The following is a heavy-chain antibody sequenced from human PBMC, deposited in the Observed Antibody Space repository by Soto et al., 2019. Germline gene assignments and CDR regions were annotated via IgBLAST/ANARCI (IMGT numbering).Heavy chain of an antibody. CDR3: ARRCCTYDFWSGYLDS. V-gene: IGHV1-69*13. J-gene: IGHJ4*02. D-gene: IGHD3-3*01. Sequence: ASVKVSCKASGGTFSSGASSWVRQAPGQGLEWRGGILPLFGTANQAQKFTGRATITAADSTGTAYMELISLSSEDTAVYYCARRCCTYDFWSGYLDSWGQRTLVTVSS. CDR1: GGTFSSGA. CDR2: ILPLFGTA.